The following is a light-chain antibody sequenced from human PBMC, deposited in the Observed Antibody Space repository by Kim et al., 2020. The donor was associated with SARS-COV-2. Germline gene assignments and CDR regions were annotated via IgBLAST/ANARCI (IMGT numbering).Light chain of an antibody. J-gene: IGKJ2*01. V-gene: IGKV3-15*01. CDR2: GAS. CDR3: QQYDDRPYT. Sequence: SVSPVERATLSCRASQSVRSNLAWYQQKPGQAPRLLILGASVRATAIPARFSGSGSGTEFTLTISGLQSEDFTIYYCQQYDDRPYTFGQGTKLEI. CDR1: QSVRSN.